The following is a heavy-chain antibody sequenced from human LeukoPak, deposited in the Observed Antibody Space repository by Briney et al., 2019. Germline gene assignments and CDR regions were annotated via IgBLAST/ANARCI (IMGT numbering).Heavy chain of an antibody. CDR3: AELGITMIGGV. J-gene: IGHJ6*04. CDR1: GFTFSDSW. CDR2: IKEDGSEK. Sequence: GGSLRLSCAASGFTFSDSWMTWVRQAPGKGLEWVANIKEDGSEKTYVDSVRGRFTISRDNAKNSLYLQMNSLRAEDTAVYYCAELGITMIGGVWGKGTTVTISS. V-gene: IGHV3-7*01. D-gene: IGHD3-10*02.